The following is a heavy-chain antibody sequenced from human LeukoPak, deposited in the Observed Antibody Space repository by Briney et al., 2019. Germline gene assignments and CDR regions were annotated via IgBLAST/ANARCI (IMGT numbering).Heavy chain of an antibody. CDR2: INHSGST. Sequence: SETLSLTCAVYGGSFSGYYWSWIRQPPGKGLEWIGEINHSGSTNYNPSLKSRVTISVDTSKNQFSLKLSSVTAADTAVYYCARIGVRGSSPYYFDYWGQGTLVTVSS. CDR3: ARIGVRGSSPYYFDY. V-gene: IGHV4-34*01. CDR1: GGSFSGYY. D-gene: IGHD3-16*01. J-gene: IGHJ4*02.